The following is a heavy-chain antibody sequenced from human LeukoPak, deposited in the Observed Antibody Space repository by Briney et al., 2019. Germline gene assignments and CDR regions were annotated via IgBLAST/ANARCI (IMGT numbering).Heavy chain of an antibody. D-gene: IGHD2-21*02. J-gene: IGHJ4*02. CDR1: GGSSNSNF. CDR3: ARDDPLRVTATLDC. V-gene: IGHV4-4*07. Sequence: ETLSLTCTVSGGSSNSNFWSWVRQPAGKGLEWIGRIYTSGSTNYNPSLKSRVTMSVDTSKNQFSLRLSSVTAADTAVYYCARDDPLRVTATLDCWGQGTLVTVSS. CDR2: IYTSGST.